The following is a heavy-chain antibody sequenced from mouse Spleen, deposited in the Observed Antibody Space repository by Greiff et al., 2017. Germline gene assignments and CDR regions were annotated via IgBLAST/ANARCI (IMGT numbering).Heavy chain of an antibody. CDR3: APSITTASPYAMDY. V-gene: IGHV14-3*02. CDR2: IDPANGNT. CDR1: GFNITDTY. Sequence: EVQLQQSGAELVKPGASVKLSCTASGFNITDTYMHWVKQRPEQGLEWIGRIDPANGNTKYDPKFQGKATITADTSSNTAYLQLSSLTSEDTAVYYCAPSITTASPYAMDYWGQGTSVTVSS. D-gene: IGHD1-2*01. J-gene: IGHJ4*01.